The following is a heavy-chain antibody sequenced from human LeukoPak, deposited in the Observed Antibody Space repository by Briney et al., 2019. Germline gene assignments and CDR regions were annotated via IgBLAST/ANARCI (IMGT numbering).Heavy chain of an antibody. D-gene: IGHD2-15*01. J-gene: IGHJ4*02. CDR3: ARGDCSGGSCYSDY. Sequence: SETLSLTCAVSGGSISSSNWWSWVRQPPGKGLEWIGEIYHSGSTNYNPSLRSRVTISVDKSKNQFSLKLSSVTAADTAVYYCARGDCSGGSCYSDYWGQGTLVTVSS. CDR1: GGSISSSNW. V-gene: IGHV4-4*02. CDR2: IYHSGST.